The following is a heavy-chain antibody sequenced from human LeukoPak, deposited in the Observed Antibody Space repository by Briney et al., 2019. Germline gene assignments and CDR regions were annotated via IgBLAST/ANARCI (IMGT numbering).Heavy chain of an antibody. CDR1: GFTVSDTY. CDR3: ARDRRVNYYYGMDV. V-gene: IGHV3-66*01. Sequence: GSLRLSCAASGFTVSDTYVSWVRQAPAKGLEWVSVIYRGGSTYYADSVKGRFTICRDNSKNTLYLQMNSLRADDTAVYYCARDRRVNYYYGMDVWGQGSTVTVSS. D-gene: IGHD6-6*01. CDR2: IYRGGST. J-gene: IGHJ6*02.